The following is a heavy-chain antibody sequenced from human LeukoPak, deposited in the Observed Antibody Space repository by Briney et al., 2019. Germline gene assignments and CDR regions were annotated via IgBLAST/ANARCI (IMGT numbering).Heavy chain of an antibody. CDR3: ARDRGTAMVDY. J-gene: IGHJ4*02. D-gene: IGHD5-18*01. CDR1: GGSISGYY. V-gene: IGHV4-59*01. Sequence: PSETLSLTCTVSGGSISGYYWSWIRQPPGKGLEWIGYIYYSGSTNYNPSLKSRVTISVDTSKNQFSLKLSSVTAADTAVYYCARDRGTAMVDYWGQGTLVTVSS. CDR2: IYYSGST.